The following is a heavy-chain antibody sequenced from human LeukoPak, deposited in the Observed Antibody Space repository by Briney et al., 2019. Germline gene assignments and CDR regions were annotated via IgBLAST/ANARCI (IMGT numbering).Heavy chain of an antibody. Sequence: PGGSLRLSCAASGFTFSSYWMNWVRQVPGKGLVWVSRIVSDGSNTNYADSVKGRFTISRDNAKNTLYLQMNSLRVEDTAVYYCALNFGYSKYYGMDVWGQGTTVTVSS. CDR2: IVSDGSNT. D-gene: IGHD6-13*01. CDR1: GFTFSSYW. CDR3: ALNFGYSKYYGMDV. J-gene: IGHJ6*02. V-gene: IGHV3-74*01.